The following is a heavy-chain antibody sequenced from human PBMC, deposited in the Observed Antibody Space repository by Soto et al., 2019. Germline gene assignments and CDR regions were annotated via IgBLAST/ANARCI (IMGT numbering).Heavy chain of an antibody. Sequence: QVQLVQSGAEVKKPGASVKVSCKASGYTLTNYYMHWVRQAPGQGLEWMGIISPSGDSTSYPQKCQGRLTMTTDTSTSTVYMELNSLRSEDTAVYYCVRDPWNYWGQGTLVIVSS. J-gene: IGHJ4*02. CDR2: ISPSGDST. CDR1: GYTLTNYY. V-gene: IGHV1-46*01. CDR3: VRDPWNY. D-gene: IGHD5-12*01.